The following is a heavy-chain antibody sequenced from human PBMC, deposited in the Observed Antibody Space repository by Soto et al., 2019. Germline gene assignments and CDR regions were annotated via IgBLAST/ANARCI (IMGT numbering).Heavy chain of an antibody. V-gene: IGHV3-15*07. CDR1: SVSNAW. D-gene: IGHD3-22*01. CDR2: IKSKTDGGTT. J-gene: IGHJ4*02. CDR3: TTVNLRSGYYLPVFDY. Sequence: SVSNAWMNWVRQAPGKGLEWVGRIKSKTDGGTTDYAAPVKGRFTISRDDSKNTLYLQMNSLKTEDTAVYYCTTVNLRSGYYLPVFDYWGQGTLVTVSS.